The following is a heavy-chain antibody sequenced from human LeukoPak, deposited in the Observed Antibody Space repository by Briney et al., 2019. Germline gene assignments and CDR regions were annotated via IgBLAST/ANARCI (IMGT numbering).Heavy chain of an antibody. CDR1: GGSISSYY. CDR3: ARHEYSYGSGTYYYYGMDV. J-gene: IGHJ6*02. V-gene: IGHV4-59*08. Sequence: PSETLSLTCTVSGGSISSYYWSWIRQPPGKGLEWIGYIYYSGSTNYNPSLKSRVTISVDTSKNQFSLKLSSVTAADTAVYYCARHEYSYGSGTYYYYGMDVWGQGTTVTVSS. D-gene: IGHD3-10*01. CDR2: IYYSGST.